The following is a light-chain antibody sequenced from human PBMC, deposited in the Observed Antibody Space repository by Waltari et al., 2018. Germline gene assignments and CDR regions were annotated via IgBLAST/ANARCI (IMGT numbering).Light chain of an antibody. CDR1: QSVLYSSNNKNY. V-gene: IGKV4-1*01. CDR3: QQYYSTPWT. CDR2: WAS. J-gene: IGKJ1*01. Sequence: DIVMTQSPDSLAVSLGERATINCKSSQSVLYSSNNKNYLAWYQQKPGQPPKLLIYWASNRESGVPDRISGSGSGTDFTLTISSLQAEDVAVYSCQQYYSTPWTFDQGTKVEIK.